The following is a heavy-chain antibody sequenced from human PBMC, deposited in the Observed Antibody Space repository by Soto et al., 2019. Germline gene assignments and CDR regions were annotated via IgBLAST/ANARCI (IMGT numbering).Heavy chain of an antibody. CDR2: IGGYTGYT. CDR1: GYTFTTYG. V-gene: IGHV1-18*01. CDR3: AKGYNYGYGDY. D-gene: IGHD5-18*01. J-gene: IGHJ4*02. Sequence: QVQLVQSGAEVKKPGASVNVSCKASGYTFTTYGISWVRQAPGQGLEWMGWIGGYTGYTNYAQRFQGRVTMTTDTSTSTAYMELRSLRSADTAVYYCAKGYNYGYGDYWGLGTQITVSS.